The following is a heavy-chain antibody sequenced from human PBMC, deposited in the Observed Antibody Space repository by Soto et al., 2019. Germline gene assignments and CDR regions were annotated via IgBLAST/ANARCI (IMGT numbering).Heavy chain of an antibody. CDR3: ARGSRYSGYDFDY. CDR2: ISYDGSNK. J-gene: IGHJ4*02. V-gene: IGHV3-30-3*01. D-gene: IGHD5-12*01. CDR1: GFTFSSYA. Sequence: ESGGGVVQPGRSLRLSCAASGFTFSSYAMHWVRQAPGKGLEWVAVISYDGSNKYYADSVKGRFTISRDNSKNTLYLQMNSLRAEDTAVYYCARGSRYSGYDFDYWGQGTLVTVSS.